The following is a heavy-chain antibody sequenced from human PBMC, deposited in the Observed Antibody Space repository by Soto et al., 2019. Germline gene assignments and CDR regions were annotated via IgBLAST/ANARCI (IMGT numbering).Heavy chain of an antibody. V-gene: IGHV1-3*05. CDR1: GYTFTNYA. Sequence: QVQLVQSGAEEKKPGVSVKVTCKASGYTFTNYAMHWVRQAPGQRLEWMGWINAGNGNTKYSQKFQGRVTITRDTSASTAYMELSSLRSEDTAVYSCARVSGYYLPDYWGQGTLVTVSS. CDR2: INAGNGNT. D-gene: IGHD5-12*01. J-gene: IGHJ4*02. CDR3: ARVSGYYLPDY.